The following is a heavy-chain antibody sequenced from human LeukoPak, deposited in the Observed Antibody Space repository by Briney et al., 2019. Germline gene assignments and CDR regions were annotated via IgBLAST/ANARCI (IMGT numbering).Heavy chain of an antibody. CDR3: ARGSGGRTIWVVVPAAQSSNYYYYGMDV. J-gene: IGHJ6*02. CDR1: GFTFSSYA. D-gene: IGHD2-2*01. V-gene: IGHV3-30-3*01. CDR2: ISYDGSNK. Sequence: GGSLRLSCAASGFTFSSYAIHWVRQAPGKGLEWVAVISYDGSNKYYADSVKGRFTISRDNSKNTLYLQMNSLRAEDTAVYYCARGSGGRTIWVVVPAAQSSNYYYYGMDVWSQGTTVTVSS.